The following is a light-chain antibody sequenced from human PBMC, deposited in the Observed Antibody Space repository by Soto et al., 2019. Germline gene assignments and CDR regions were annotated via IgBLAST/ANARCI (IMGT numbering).Light chain of an antibody. V-gene: IGLV2-14*01. CDR1: TSDVGGYNY. CDR3: LSKTSSISYV. CDR2: EVS. Sequence: QSALTQPASVSGSPGQSITISRTGTTSDVGGYNYVSWYQQHPGKVPKLLIHEVSNRPSGVSNRFSGSKSGNTASLTISVLQAEDEADYYCLSKTSSISYVFGTGTKATVL. J-gene: IGLJ1*01.